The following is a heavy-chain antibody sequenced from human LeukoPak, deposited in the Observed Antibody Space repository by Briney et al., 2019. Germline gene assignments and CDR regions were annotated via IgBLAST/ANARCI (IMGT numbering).Heavy chain of an antibody. V-gene: IGHV4-4*07. CDR1: GGSISSYY. CDR2: IYTSGST. D-gene: IGHD6-13*01. Sequence: HSETLSLTCTVSGGSISSYYWSWIRQPAGKGLEWIGRIYTSGSTNYNPSLKSRVTMSVDTSKNQFSLKLSSVTAADTAVYYCARAGRTRIAAAGFDPWGQGTLVTVSS. CDR3: ARAGRTRIAAAGFDP. J-gene: IGHJ5*02.